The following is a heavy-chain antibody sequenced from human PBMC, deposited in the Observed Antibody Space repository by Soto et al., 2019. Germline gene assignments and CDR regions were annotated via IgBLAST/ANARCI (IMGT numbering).Heavy chain of an antibody. CDR3: ARGQAFGGVRSFDY. CDR1: GGSFSGYY. J-gene: IGHJ4*02. CDR2: INHSGST. D-gene: IGHD3-16*01. Sequence: SETLSLTCAVYGGSFSGYYWSWIRQPPGKGLEWIGEINHSGSTNYNPSLKSRVTISVDTSKNQFSLKLSSVTAADTAVYYCARGQAFGGVRSFDYWGQGTPVTVSS. V-gene: IGHV4-34*01.